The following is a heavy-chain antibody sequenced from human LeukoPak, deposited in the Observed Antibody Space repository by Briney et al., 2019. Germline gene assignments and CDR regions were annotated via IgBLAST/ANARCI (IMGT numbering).Heavy chain of an antibody. CDR2: INYSGST. D-gene: IGHD3-10*01. Sequence: SETLSLTCAVSGGSISSNSYYWGWLRQPPGKGLEWIGSINYSGSTYYNPSLKSRVTISVDTSKNQFSLKLSSVTAADTTVYYCARTRYYYNSRSYGAPYYFDYWGQGTLVTVSS. CDR1: GGSISSNSYY. J-gene: IGHJ4*02. CDR3: ARTRYYYNSRSYGAPYYFDY. V-gene: IGHV4-39*01.